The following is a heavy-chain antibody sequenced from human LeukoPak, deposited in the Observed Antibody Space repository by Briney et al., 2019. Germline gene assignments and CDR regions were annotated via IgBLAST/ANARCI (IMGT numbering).Heavy chain of an antibody. Sequence: GRSLRLSCAASGFTFDDYAMHWVRQAPGKGLEWVSGISWNSGSIGYADSVKGRFTISRDNAKSSLYLQMNSLRAEDTALYYCAKDKEIVVVTGSLDYWGQGTLVTVSS. J-gene: IGHJ4*02. CDR1: GFTFDDYA. CDR2: ISWNSGSI. D-gene: IGHD2-21*02. CDR3: AKDKEIVVVTGSLDY. V-gene: IGHV3-9*01.